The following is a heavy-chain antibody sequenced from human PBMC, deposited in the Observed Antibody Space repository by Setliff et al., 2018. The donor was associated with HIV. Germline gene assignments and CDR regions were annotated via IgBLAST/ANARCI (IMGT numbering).Heavy chain of an antibody. Sequence: SETLSLTCNVSGGSIGSYHWAWIRQSPGKGLEYIGNIRHSGYTNYNPSLKSRLNMSVDTSNYQISLKLTAVTAADTAVYYCARGSYYMDVWGKGTTVTVSS. D-gene: IGHD3-16*01. CDR3: ARGSYYMDV. CDR2: IRHSGYT. CDR1: GGSIGSYH. J-gene: IGHJ6*03. V-gene: IGHV4-59*01.